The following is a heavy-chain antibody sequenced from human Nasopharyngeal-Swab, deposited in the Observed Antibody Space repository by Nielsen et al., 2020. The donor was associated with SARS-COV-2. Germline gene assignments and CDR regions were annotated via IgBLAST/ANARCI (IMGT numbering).Heavy chain of an antibody. CDR3: VRDWSSPSKTAFDY. Sequence: SETLSLTCDVFGGSLRSGDYYWSLIRPPAGEGLEWIGRIYTNGGTNYNPSLTSRVTISVDMSKNQFSLKLTSVTAADTAVYYCVRDWSSPSKTAFDYWGQGILVTVSS. J-gene: IGHJ4*02. CDR2: IYTNGGT. CDR1: GGSLRSGDYY. D-gene: IGHD6-6*01. V-gene: IGHV4-61*02.